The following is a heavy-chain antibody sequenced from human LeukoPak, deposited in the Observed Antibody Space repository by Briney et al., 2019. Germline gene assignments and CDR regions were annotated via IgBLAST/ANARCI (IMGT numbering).Heavy chain of an antibody. CDR2: IYSGGGT. CDR1: GFTVNNNY. V-gene: IGHV3-66*01. Sequence: RTGRSLRLSCAASGFTVNNNYMSWVRQAPGKGLEWVPVIYSGGGTYYADSVKGRFTISRDNSKNTLYLQMNSLRAEDTAVYYCARDSSGPLYWGQGTLVTVSS. CDR3: ARDSSGPLY. D-gene: IGHD6-19*01. J-gene: IGHJ4*02.